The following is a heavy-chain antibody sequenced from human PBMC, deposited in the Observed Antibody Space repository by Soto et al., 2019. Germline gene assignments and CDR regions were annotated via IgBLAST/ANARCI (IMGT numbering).Heavy chain of an antibody. CDR1: GFRFRDYF. J-gene: IGHJ4*02. CDR3: ARDDYTYGVY. V-gene: IGHV3-11*01. D-gene: IGHD3-3*01. Sequence: GGSLRLSCAASGFRFRDYFMSWIRQAPGKGLEWVSYIGPYGNSIYYADSVKGRFTISRDDAKKSLYLHMNNLRAEDTAVYYCARDDYTYGVYWGQGSLVTVSS. CDR2: IGPYGNSI.